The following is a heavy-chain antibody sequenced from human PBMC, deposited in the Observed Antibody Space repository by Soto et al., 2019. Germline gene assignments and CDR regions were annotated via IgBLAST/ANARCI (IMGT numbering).Heavy chain of an antibody. CDR3: TRNNIYYDNSGNYSLDCFDI. D-gene: IGHD3-22*01. CDR2: IYHTANT. Sequence: SETLSLTCAVSGYSISRGFYWGWIWQSPGKGLEWIGSIYHTANTYYNASLRRRVSISVDTSKNQFSLKLTSATAADTAVYYCTRNNIYYDNSGNYSLDCFDIWGQGTMLKVSS. V-gene: IGHV4-38-2*01. J-gene: IGHJ3*02. CDR1: GYSISRGFY.